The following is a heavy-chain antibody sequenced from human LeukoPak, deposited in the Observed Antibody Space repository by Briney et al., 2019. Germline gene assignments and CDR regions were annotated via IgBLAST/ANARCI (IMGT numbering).Heavy chain of an antibody. D-gene: IGHD6-19*01. J-gene: IGHJ6*03. V-gene: IGHV1-8*01. Sequence: ASVKVSCKASGYTFTSYDINWVRQATGQGLEWMGWMNHNSGNTGYAQKFQGRVTMTRNTSISTAYMELSSLRSEDTAVYYCARGYGSGWYPSWYSYYYYMDVWGKGTTVTISS. CDR2: MNHNSGNT. CDR1: GYTFTSYD. CDR3: ARGYGSGWYPSWYSYYYYMDV.